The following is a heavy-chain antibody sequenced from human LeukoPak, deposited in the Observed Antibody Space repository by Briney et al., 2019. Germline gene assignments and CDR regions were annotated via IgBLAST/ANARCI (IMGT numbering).Heavy chain of an antibody. CDR2: INSDGSST. J-gene: IGHJ3*02. D-gene: IGHD3-16*01. Sequence: GGSLRLSCSASGFTFSSYRMHWVRQAPGKGLVWVSRINSDGSSTTYADSVKGRVTISRDNAKNTLYLQMNSLRAEDTSVYYCARGKDGVWAFDIWGQGTMVTVSS. V-gene: IGHV3-74*01. CDR3: ARGKDGVWAFDI. CDR1: GFTFSSYR.